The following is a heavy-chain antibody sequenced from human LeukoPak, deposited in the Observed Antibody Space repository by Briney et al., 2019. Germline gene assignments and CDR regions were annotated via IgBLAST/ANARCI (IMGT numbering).Heavy chain of an antibody. D-gene: IGHD3-10*01. CDR2: ISYDGSNK. V-gene: IGHV3-30*18. CDR1: GFTFSSYG. CDR3: AKDSSYYYGSNGYFDY. J-gene: IGHJ4*02. Sequence: GGSLRLSCAASGFTFSSYGMHWVRQAPGKGLEWVAVISYDGSNKYYADSVKGRFTISRDNSKNTLYLQMNSLRAEDTAVYYCAKDSSYYYGSNGYFDYWGQGTLVAVSS.